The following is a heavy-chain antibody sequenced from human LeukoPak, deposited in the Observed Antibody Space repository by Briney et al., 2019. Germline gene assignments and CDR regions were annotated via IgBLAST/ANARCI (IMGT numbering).Heavy chain of an antibody. CDR2: ISGGGST. CDR1: GITVSSNY. V-gene: IGHV3-53*01. J-gene: IGHJ3*02. D-gene: IGHD6-13*01. Sequence: GGSLRLSCAASGITVSSNYMSWVRQAPGKGLECVSLISGGGSTYHADSVKGRFTISRDNSKNTLYLQMNNVRGEDTAVYYCARPHSSSWNHAFDIWGQGQVVAVSS. CDR3: ARPHSSSWNHAFDI.